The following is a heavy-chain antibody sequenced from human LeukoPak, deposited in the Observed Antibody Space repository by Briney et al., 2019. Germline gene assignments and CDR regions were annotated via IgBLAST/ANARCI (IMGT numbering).Heavy chain of an antibody. V-gene: IGHV4-39*07. J-gene: IGHJ4*02. D-gene: IGHD3-10*01. Sequence: SETLSLTCTVSGGSISSSSYYWGWIRQPPGKGLEWIGSIYYSGSTNYNPSLKSRVTMSVDTSKNQFSLKLSSVTAADTAVYYCARDAYYYGSGSYFFDYWGQGTLVTVSS. CDR3: ARDAYYYGSGSYFFDY. CDR1: GGSISSSSYY. CDR2: IYYSGST.